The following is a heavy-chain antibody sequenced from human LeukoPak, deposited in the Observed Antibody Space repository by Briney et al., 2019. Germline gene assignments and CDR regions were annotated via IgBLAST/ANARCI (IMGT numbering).Heavy chain of an antibody. D-gene: IGHD5-24*01. J-gene: IGHJ4*02. CDR3: ARTIEMATISYFDY. CDR1: GFPFSSYS. V-gene: IGHV3-48*01. CDR2: ISSSRTT. Sequence: GGSLRLSCAASGFPFSSYSMNWVRQAPGEGLEWVSYISSSRTTSYADSVKGRFTISRDNAKNSLYLQMNSLRAGDTAVYYCARTIEMATISYFDYWGQGTLVTVSS.